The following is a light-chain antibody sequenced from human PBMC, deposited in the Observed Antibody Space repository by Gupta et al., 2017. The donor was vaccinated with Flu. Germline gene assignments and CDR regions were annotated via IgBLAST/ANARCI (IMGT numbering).Light chain of an antibody. CDR3: NLFTTNSTPVV. CDR2: EVS. J-gene: IGLJ2*01. V-gene: IGLV2-18*01. CDR1: SSDVGSYNR. Sequence: TISFPGTSSDVGSYNRVSWYQQPPGTPPKLIIDEVSNRPSGVPDRFSGSKSGNTASPTISGLQAEDEAYYYCNLFTTNSTPVVFGGGTKLTVL.